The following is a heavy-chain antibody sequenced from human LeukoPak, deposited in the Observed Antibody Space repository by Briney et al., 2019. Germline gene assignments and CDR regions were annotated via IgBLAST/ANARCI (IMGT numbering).Heavy chain of an antibody. Sequence: PSETLSLTCTVSGGSISSSFWSWVRQPPGKGLEWIGYIYYSGSTNYNPSLKSRVTISVDTSKNQFSLKLSSVTAADTAVYYCARGGSDDYIDYWGQGTLVTVSS. D-gene: IGHD6-19*01. CDR2: IYYSGST. V-gene: IGHV4-59*01. CDR3: ARGGSDDYIDY. CDR1: GGSISSSF. J-gene: IGHJ4*02.